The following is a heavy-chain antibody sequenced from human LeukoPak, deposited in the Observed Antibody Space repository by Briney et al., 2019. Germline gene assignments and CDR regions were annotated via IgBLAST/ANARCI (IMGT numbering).Heavy chain of an antibody. V-gene: IGHV1-2*02. CDR1: GYTFTGYY. D-gene: IGHD6-13*01. CDR2: INTNSGGT. CDR3: ARDRMGIAAAGTSDY. J-gene: IGHJ4*02. Sequence: ASVKVSCKASGYTFTGYYMHWVRQAPGQGREWMGWINTNSGGTNYAQKLQGRGTMTRDTSTSTAYMELSRLRSDDTAVYYCARDRMGIAAAGTSDYWGQGTLVTVSS.